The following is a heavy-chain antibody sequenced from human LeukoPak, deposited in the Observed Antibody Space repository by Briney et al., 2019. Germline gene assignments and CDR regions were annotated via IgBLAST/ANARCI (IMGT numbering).Heavy chain of an antibody. V-gene: IGHV3-73*01. CDR2: IRSKANSYAT. J-gene: IGHJ4*02. D-gene: IGHD3-10*01. CDR3: ARHAASGGSGVDY. CDR1: GFTFSCSA. Sequence: SGGSLRLSCAASGFTFSCSAMHWVRQTSGKGLEWVGRIRSKANSYATAYAASVKGRFTISRDDSKNTAYLQMNSLKSEDTAVYYCARHAASGGSGVDYWGQGTLVTVSS.